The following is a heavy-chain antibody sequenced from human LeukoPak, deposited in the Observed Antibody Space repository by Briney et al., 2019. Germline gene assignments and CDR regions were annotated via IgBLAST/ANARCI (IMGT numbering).Heavy chain of an antibody. CDR3: ARWGLVAPGTYYHYYMDV. CDR1: GYTFTNYG. V-gene: IGHV1-18*01. CDR2: INAYNGDT. D-gene: IGHD2-2*01. J-gene: IGHJ6*03. Sequence: GASVTVSCKASGYTFTNYGVSWVRQAPGQGLEWMGWINAYNGDTHYAQNLQGRLTMTTDTSTSTAFMELRSLRPDGTAVYYCARWGLVAPGTYYHYYMDVWGRGTTVTVSS.